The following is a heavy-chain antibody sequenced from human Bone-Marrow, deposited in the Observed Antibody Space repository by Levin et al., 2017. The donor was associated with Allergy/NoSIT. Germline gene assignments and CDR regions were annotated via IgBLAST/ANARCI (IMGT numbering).Heavy chain of an antibody. V-gene: IGHV1-69*06. CDR1: GGTFSSYA. Sequence: GASVKVSCKASGGTFSSYAISWVRQAPGQGLEWMGGIIPIFGTANYAQKFRGRVTITADKSTSTAYMELSSLRSEDTAVYYCARGGTIFGVVQGYYYGMDVWGQGTTVTVSS. D-gene: IGHD3-3*01. CDR2: IIPIFGTA. J-gene: IGHJ6*02. CDR3: ARGGTIFGVVQGYYYGMDV.